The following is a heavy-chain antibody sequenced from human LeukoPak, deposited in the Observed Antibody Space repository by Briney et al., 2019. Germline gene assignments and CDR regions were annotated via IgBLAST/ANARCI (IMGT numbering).Heavy chain of an antibody. CDR3: ARIGYSSGWYLGWLDY. CDR1: GGTFSSYA. V-gene: IGHV1-69*04. Sequence: SVKVSCKASGGTFSSYAISWVRQAPGQGLEWMGRIIPILGIANYAQKFQGRVTITADKSTSTAYMELSSLRSEDTAVYYCARIGYSSGWYLGWLDYWGQGTLVTVSS. CDR2: IIPILGIA. J-gene: IGHJ4*02. D-gene: IGHD6-19*01.